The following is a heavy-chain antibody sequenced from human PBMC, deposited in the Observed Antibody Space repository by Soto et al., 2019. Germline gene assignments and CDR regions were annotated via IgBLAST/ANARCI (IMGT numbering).Heavy chain of an antibody. CDR2: NIPTFGIP. CDR3: AREDRDRETGLVPAAIDGMDV. D-gene: IGHD2-2*01. Sequence: SVKVSCKASGYTFTSYGISWVRQAPGQGLEWIGRNIPTFGIPTYAQKFQGRVTFTADESTSTAYMEVRSLRSDDTAVYYCAREDRDRETGLVPAAIDGMDVWG. V-gene: IGHV1-69*13. CDR1: GYTFTSYG. J-gene: IGHJ6*02.